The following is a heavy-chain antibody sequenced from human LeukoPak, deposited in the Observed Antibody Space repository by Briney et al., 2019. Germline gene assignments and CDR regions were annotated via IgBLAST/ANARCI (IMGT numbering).Heavy chain of an antibody. CDR1: GFTSSSYI. Sequence: GRSLRLSCAASGFTSSSYIMNWVRHAPRKGMDWVSSISTISRYIYYADSLKSLFTISRDTAKNTRYLQMNSLRPQHTAAYYCARGQRLRLGELSLNWFDPWGQGTLVTVSS. D-gene: IGHD3-16*02. J-gene: IGHJ5*02. V-gene: IGHV3-21*01. CDR2: ISTISRYI. CDR3: ARGQRLRLGELSLNWFDP.